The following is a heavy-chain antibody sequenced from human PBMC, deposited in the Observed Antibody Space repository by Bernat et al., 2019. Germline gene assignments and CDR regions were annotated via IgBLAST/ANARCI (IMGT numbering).Heavy chain of an antibody. Sequence: QVQLVESGGGVVQPGMSLRLSCAASGFTFSSYAMHWVRQAPGKGLECVALISYDGSNKYYSDCVKGRFTVARDNNKNTRYLQVNSLRPEDATVLYCARDRSGFQVRYSYGMDVWGQGTTVIVS. V-gene: IGHV3-30-3*01. CDR3: ARDRSGFQVRYSYGMDV. J-gene: IGHJ6*02. CDR1: GFTFSSYA. CDR2: ISYDGSNK. D-gene: IGHD3-9*01.